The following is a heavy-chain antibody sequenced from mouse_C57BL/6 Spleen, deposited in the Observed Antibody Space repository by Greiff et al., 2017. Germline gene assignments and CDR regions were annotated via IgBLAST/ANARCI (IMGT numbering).Heavy chain of an antibody. V-gene: IGHV1-50*01. J-gene: IGHJ1*03. CDR2: IDPSDSYT. CDR1: GYTFTSYW. CDR3: ARGFYGSSYGYFDV. Sequence: VQLQQPGAELVKPGASVKLSCKASGYTFTSYWMPWVKQRPGQGLEWIGEIDPSDSYTNYNQKFKGKATLTVDTSSSTAYMQLSSLTSEDSAVYYCARGFYGSSYGYFDVWGTGTTVTVSS. D-gene: IGHD1-1*01.